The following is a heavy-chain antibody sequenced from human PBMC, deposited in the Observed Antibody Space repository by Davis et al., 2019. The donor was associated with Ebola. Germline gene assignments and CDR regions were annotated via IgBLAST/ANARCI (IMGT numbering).Heavy chain of an antibody. CDR1: GYSISSNY. J-gene: IGHJ4*02. V-gene: IGHV4-59*01. Sequence: SETLSLTCSVSGYSISSNYWSWIRQPPGKGLEWIGYVYYSGSTNYSPSLQSRVTISVDTSKNQFSLKLSSVTAADTAVYYCARDAVLSRGELDFWGQGTLVTVSS. D-gene: IGHD3-10*01. CDR2: VYYSGST. CDR3: ARDAVLSRGELDF.